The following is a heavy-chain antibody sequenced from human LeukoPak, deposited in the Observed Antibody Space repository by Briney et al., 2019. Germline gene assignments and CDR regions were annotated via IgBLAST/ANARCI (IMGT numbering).Heavy chain of an antibody. CDR2: ISSSGSTT. V-gene: IGHV3-48*03. Sequence: PGGSLRLSCAASGFTSSRYWMSWVRQAPGKGLEWVSYISSSGSTTYYADSVKGRFTISRDNAKNSLYLQMNSLRAEDTAVYYCAELGITMIGGVWGKGTTVTISS. CDR3: AELGITMIGGV. J-gene: IGHJ6*04. D-gene: IGHD3-10*02. CDR1: GFTSSRYW.